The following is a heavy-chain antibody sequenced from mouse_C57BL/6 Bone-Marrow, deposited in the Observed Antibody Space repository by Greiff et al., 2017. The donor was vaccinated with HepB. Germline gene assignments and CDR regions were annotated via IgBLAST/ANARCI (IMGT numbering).Heavy chain of an antibody. CDR2: INPGSGGT. J-gene: IGHJ2*01. Sequence: QVQLQQSGAELVRPGTSVKVSCKASGYAFTNYLIEWVKQRPGQGLEWIGVINPGSGGTNYNEKFKGKATLTADKSSSTAYMQLSSLTSEDSAVYFCARRKDYYGSSYYFAYWGQGTTLTVSS. D-gene: IGHD1-1*01. CDR1: GYAFTNYL. V-gene: IGHV1-54*01. CDR3: ARRKDYYGSSYYFAY.